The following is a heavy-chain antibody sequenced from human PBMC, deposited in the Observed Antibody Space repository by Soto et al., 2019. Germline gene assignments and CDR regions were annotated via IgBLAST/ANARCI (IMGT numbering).Heavy chain of an antibody. Sequence: QVQLVQSGAEVKKPGSSVKVSCKASGGTFSSYTISWVRQAPGQGLEWMGRIIPILGIANYAQKFQGRVTITADKSTSTAYMELSSLRSEDTAVYYCARGAVAGTGYYYYGMGVWGQGTTVTVSS. D-gene: IGHD6-19*01. J-gene: IGHJ6*02. CDR2: IIPILGIA. CDR1: GGTFSSYT. CDR3: ARGAVAGTGYYYYGMGV. V-gene: IGHV1-69*02.